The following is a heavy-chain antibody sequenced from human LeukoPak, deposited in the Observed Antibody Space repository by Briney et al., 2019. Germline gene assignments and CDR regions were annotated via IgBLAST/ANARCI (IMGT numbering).Heavy chain of an antibody. J-gene: IGHJ5*02. CDR3: ARHEKKFSPNYFDP. Sequence: SETLSLTCTVSGGSISSSGYYWGWIRQPPGKGLEWIGSLYYTGTGSNYYNPSLKSRVTISVDTSKNQFSLKLRSVTGADTAVYYCARHEKKFSPNYFDPWGQGTPVTVSS. CDR1: GGSISSSGYY. CDR2: LYYTGTGSN. V-gene: IGHV4-39*01.